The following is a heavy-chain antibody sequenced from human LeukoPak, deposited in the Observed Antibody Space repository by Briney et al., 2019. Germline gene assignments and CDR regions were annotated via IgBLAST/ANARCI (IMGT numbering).Heavy chain of an antibody. J-gene: IGHJ4*02. CDR1: GFTFSSYW. CDR3: TRGGHVDIVATTGEEYFDY. Sequence: GGSLRLSCAASGFTFSSYWMHWVRQALGKGLVWVSRIKSDGSRTRYADSVKGRFTISRDNAKNTLYLQMSSLRAEDTAVYYCTRGGHVDIVATTGEEYFDYWGQGTLVTVSS. V-gene: IGHV3-74*01. CDR2: IKSDGSRT. D-gene: IGHD5-12*01.